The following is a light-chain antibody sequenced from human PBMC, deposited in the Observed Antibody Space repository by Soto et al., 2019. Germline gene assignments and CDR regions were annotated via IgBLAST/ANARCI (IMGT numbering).Light chain of an antibody. CDR2: KTS. CDR1: QSISNS. CDR3: QQYHSYSS. V-gene: IGKV1-5*03. Sequence: DIQMTQSPSPLSASVGDRVTIACRASQSISNSLAWYQQKPGKAPKLLIYKTSTLESGVPSRFSGSGSGTEFTLTISTLQPDDFATYYCQQYHSYSSFGQGTKLETK. J-gene: IGKJ2*03.